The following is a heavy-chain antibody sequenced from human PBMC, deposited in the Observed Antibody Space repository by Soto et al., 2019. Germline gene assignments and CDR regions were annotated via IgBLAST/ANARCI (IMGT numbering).Heavy chain of an antibody. D-gene: IGHD2-2*01. CDR2: ISYDGSNK. Sequence: QVQLVESGGGVVQPGRSLRLSCAASGFTFSSYAMHWVRQAPGKGLEWVAVISYDGSNKYYADSVKGRFTISRDNSKNTLYLQMNSLRAEDTAVYYCARGDRGIVLVPAADYGMDVWGQGTTVTVSS. CDR1: GFTFSSYA. J-gene: IGHJ6*02. CDR3: ARGDRGIVLVPAADYGMDV. V-gene: IGHV3-30-3*01.